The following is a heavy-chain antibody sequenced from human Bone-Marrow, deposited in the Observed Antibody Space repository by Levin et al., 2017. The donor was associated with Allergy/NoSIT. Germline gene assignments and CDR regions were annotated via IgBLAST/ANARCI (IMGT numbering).Heavy chain of an antibody. V-gene: IGHV4-34*01. J-gene: IGHJ4*02. D-gene: IGHD3-10*01. CDR3: ARGLERITMVQGVIITPGPFDY. CDR1: GGSFSGYY. CDR2: INHSGST. Sequence: PSETLSLTCAVYGGSFSGYYWSWIRQPPGKGLEWIGEINHSGSTNYNPSLKSRVTISVDTSKNQFSLKLSSVTAADTAVYYCARGLERITMVQGVIITPGPFDYWGQGTLVTVSS.